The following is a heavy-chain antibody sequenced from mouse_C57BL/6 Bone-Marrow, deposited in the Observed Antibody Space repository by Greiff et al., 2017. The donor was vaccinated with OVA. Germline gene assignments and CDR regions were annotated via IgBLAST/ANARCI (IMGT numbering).Heavy chain of an antibody. J-gene: IGHJ3*01. CDR3: TRRIYYGSSYQAWFAY. D-gene: IGHD1-1*01. Sequence: VQLQQSGAELVRPGASVTLSCKASGYTFTDYEMHWVKQTPVHGLEWIGAIDPETGGTAYNQKFKGKAILTADKSSSTAYMELRSLTSEDSAVYYCTRRIYYGSSYQAWFAYWGQGTLVTVSA. CDR2: IDPETGGT. V-gene: IGHV1-15*01. CDR1: GYTFTDYE.